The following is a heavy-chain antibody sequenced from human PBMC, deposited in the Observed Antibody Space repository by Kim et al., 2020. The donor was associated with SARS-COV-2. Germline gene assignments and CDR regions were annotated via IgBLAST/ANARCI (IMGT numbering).Heavy chain of an antibody. Sequence: GGSLRLSCAASGFTFSSYAMHWVRQAPGKGLEWVAVISYDGSNKYYADSVKGRFTISRDNSKNTLYLQMNSLRAEDTAVYYCARDPSIAVAGTPYWYFDLWGRGTLVTVSS. CDR1: GFTFSSYA. CDR2: ISYDGSNK. D-gene: IGHD6-19*01. CDR3: ARDPSIAVAGTPYWYFDL. J-gene: IGHJ2*01. V-gene: IGHV3-30-3*01.